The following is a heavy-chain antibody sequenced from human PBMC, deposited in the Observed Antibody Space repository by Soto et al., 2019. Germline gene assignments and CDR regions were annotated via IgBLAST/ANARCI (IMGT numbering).Heavy chain of an antibody. CDR3: AKAGYYDVFKTFDS. CDR1: GFTFSNCA. V-gene: IGHV3-30*18. D-gene: IGHD3-9*01. J-gene: IGHJ4*02. CDR2: ISYDGINK. Sequence: PGGSLRLSCAASGFTFSNCAMPWVRQAPGKGLEWVAVISYDGINKYYADSVKGRFTISRDNSKNTLYLQMNSLRTEDTAVYFCAKAGYYDVFKTFDSWGPGTLVTVSS.